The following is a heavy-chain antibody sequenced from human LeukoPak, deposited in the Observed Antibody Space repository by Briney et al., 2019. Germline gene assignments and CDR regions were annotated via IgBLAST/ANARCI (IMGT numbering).Heavy chain of an antibody. CDR1: GGSFSGYY. CDR2: INNSGST. D-gene: IGHD3-3*02. Sequence: PLETLSLTCAVYGGSFSGYYWSWIRPPPGRRREGIGEINNSGSTNYNPSLKSRVTISVDTSKNQFSLKLSSVTPADTAVYYCARVPRTEAFHFDYWGQGTLVTVSS. CDR3: ARVPRTEAFHFDY. V-gene: IGHV4-34*01. J-gene: IGHJ4*02.